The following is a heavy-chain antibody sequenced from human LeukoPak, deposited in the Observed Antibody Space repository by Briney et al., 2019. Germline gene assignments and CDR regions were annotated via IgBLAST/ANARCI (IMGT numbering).Heavy chain of an antibody. CDR3: AGDSFDAFDI. CDR1: GGSISSYY. Sequence: TSETLSLTCTVSGGSISSYYWSWIRQPPGKGLEWIGYIYYSGSTNYNPSLKSRVTISVDTSKNQFSLKLSSVTAADTAVYYCAGDSFDAFDIWGQGTMVTVSS. V-gene: IGHV4-59*12. CDR2: IYYSGST. J-gene: IGHJ3*02.